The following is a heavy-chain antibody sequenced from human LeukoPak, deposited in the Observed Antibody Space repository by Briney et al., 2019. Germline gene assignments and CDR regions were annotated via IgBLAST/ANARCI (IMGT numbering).Heavy chain of an antibody. CDR2: ISYDGSNK. D-gene: IGHD3-10*01. CDR3: GKGFSGSPRPY. Sequence: GGSLTLSCAASRFTFSRYCMHWVRQAPGKGLEWVAVISYDGSNKYYVDFVKGRFTISRHNSKNTPYLKMNSLRAEDPAIYYCGKGFSGSPRPYWGQGTLVTVSS. J-gene: IGHJ4*02. CDR1: RFTFSRYC. V-gene: IGHV3-30*18.